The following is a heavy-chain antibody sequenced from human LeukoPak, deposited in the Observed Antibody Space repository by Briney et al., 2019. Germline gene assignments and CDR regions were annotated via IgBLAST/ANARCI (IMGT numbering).Heavy chain of an antibody. J-gene: IGHJ6*02. CDR2: INHSGST. Sequence: SETLSLTCAVYGGSFSGYYWSWIRQPPGKGLEWIGEINHSGSTNYNPSLKSRVTISADTSKNQFSLKLSSVTAADTAVYYCNVATRWYGMDVWGQGTTVTVSS. CDR3: NVATRWYGMDV. D-gene: IGHD5-12*01. V-gene: IGHV4-34*01. CDR1: GGSFSGYY.